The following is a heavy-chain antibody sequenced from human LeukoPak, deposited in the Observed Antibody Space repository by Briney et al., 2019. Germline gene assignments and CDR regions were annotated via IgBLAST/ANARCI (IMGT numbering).Heavy chain of an antibody. CDR1: EFTVSSNY. CDR2: IHSGGST. D-gene: IGHD5-18*01. J-gene: IGHJ4*02. Sequence: PGGSLRLSCAASEFTVSSNYMSWVRQAPGKGLEWVSVIHSGGSTYYANSVKGRFTISRDNYKNMLHLQMNSLRAEDTAVYYCARSSRGYSYGYFDYWGQGTLVTVSS. V-gene: IGHV3-66*02. CDR3: ARSSRGYSYGYFDY.